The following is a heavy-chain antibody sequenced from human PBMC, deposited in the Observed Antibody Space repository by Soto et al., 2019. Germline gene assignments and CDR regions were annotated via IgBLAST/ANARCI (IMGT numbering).Heavy chain of an antibody. V-gene: IGHV3-30-3*01. CDR2: ISYDGSNK. CDR1: GFTFSSYA. CDR3: ARSAGLTANDAFDI. Sequence: QVQLVESGGGVVQPGRSLRLSCAASGFTFSSYAMHWVRQAPGKGLEWVAFISYDGSNKYYADSVKGRFTISRDNSKNTLYLQMNSLRAEDTAVYYCARSAGLTANDAFDIWGQGTMVTVSS. J-gene: IGHJ3*02. D-gene: IGHD5-18*01.